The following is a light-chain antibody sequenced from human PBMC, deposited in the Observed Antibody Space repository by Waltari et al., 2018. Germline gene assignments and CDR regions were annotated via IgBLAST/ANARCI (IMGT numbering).Light chain of an antibody. Sequence: EKVMTQSPATLSVTPGERATLSCRASQSVSDKLAWYQHRPGQAPRLRIYASSTRVTGIPARFSGSGSGTEFTLTISSVQSEDVAVYYCQQYHDWLWTFGQGTKVEIE. J-gene: IGKJ1*01. CDR1: QSVSDK. CDR3: QQYHDWLWT. CDR2: ASS. V-gene: IGKV3-15*01.